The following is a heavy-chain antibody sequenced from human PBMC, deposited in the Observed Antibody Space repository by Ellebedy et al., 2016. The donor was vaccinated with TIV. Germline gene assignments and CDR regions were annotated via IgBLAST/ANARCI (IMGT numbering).Heavy chain of an antibody. CDR1: GFTFSSYA. D-gene: IGHD2-15*01. V-gene: IGHV3-30-3*02. CDR3: VKFSTICGGSCDTSFDY. CDR2: ISYDGSNK. J-gene: IGHJ4*02. Sequence: GESLKISCAASGFTFSSYAMHWVRQAPGKGLEWVAVISYDGSNKYYADSVKGRFTISRDNSKNTLYLQMNSLRAEDTAVYYCVKFSTICGGSCDTSFDYWGQGTLVTVSS.